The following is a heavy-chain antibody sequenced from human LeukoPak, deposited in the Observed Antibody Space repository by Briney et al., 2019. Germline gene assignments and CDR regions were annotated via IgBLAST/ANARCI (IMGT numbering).Heavy chain of an antibody. CDR1: GFTFSSYA. J-gene: IGHJ4*02. CDR3: AKDRREHIVVVPAIPLDY. Sequence: GGSLRLSCAASGFTFSSYAMSWVRQAPGKGLEWVSAISGSGGSTYYADSVKGRFTISRDNSKNTLYLQMNSLRAEDTAVYYCAKDRREHIVVVPAIPLDYWGQGTLVTVSS. CDR2: ISGSGGST. D-gene: IGHD2-2*01. V-gene: IGHV3-23*01.